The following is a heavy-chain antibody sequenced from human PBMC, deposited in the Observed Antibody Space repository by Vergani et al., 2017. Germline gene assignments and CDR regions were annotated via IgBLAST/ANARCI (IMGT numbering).Heavy chain of an antibody. Sequence: EVQLVESGGVVVQPGGSLRLSCAASGFTFDDYTMHWVRQAPGKGLEWVSLISWDGGSTYYADSVKGRFTISRDNSKNSLYLQMNSRRTEDTALYYCAKGPARWLLDPEFHYYGMDVWGQGTTVTVSS. J-gene: IGHJ6*02. CDR1: GFTFDDYT. V-gene: IGHV3-43*01. CDR3: AKGPARWLLDPEFHYYGMDV. D-gene: IGHD3/OR15-3a*01. CDR2: ISWDGGST.